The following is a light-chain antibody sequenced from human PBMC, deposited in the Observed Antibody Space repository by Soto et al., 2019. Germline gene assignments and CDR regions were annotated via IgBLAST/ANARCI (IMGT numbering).Light chain of an antibody. CDR3: QQRSNWPLT. V-gene: IGKV3-11*01. J-gene: IGKJ4*01. Sequence: EIXLTQSPATLSXXPGXXATLXCRASQSVXSYLAWYHQKPGQAPRLLIYDASNRATGIPARFSGSXXGTXFTLTISSLEPEDFAVYYCQQRSNWPLTFGGGTKVEXK. CDR1: QSVXSY. CDR2: DAS.